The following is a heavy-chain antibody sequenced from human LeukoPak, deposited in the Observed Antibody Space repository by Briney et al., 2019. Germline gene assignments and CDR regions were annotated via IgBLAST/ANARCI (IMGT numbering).Heavy chain of an antibody. J-gene: IGHJ6*03. CDR1: GFTFSSYA. CDR2: ISGSGGST. Sequence: GGSLRLSCAASGFTFSSYAMSWVGQATGKGREWVSAISGSGGSTYYADSVKGRFTISRDNSKNTRYLQINSLRAEDTAVYYCAKGDGSSSFYYYYYYMDVWGKGTTVTVSS. CDR3: AKGDGSSSFYYYYYYMDV. D-gene: IGHD6-6*01. V-gene: IGHV3-23*01.